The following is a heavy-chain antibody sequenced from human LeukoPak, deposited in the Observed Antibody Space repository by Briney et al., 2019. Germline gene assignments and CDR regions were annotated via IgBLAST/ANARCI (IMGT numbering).Heavy chain of an antibody. Sequence: GGSLRLSCAASGFTFSSYAMHWVRQAPGKGLEYVSAISSNGGSTYYANSVKGRFTISRDNSKNTLYLQMGSLRAEDMAVYYCARAGGEGTAAGTYYVYWGQGTLDTVSS. CDR2: ISSNGGST. CDR1: GFTFSSYA. V-gene: IGHV3-64*01. D-gene: IGHD6-13*01. CDR3: ARAGGEGTAAGTYYVY. J-gene: IGHJ4*02.